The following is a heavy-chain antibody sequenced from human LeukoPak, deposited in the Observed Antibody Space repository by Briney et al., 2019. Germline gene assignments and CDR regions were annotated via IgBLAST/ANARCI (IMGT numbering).Heavy chain of an antibody. J-gene: IGHJ4*02. CDR2: IYYSGST. CDR1: GGSISISSYY. CDR3: ARLPSAYCISTSCHPY. D-gene: IGHD2-2*01. Sequence: PSETLSLTCTVSGGSISISSYYWGWIRQPPGKGLEWIGSIYYSGSTYYNPSLKSRVTISVDTSKNQFSLKLSSVTAADTAVYYCARLPSAYCISTSCHPYWGQGTLVTVSS. V-gene: IGHV4-39*01.